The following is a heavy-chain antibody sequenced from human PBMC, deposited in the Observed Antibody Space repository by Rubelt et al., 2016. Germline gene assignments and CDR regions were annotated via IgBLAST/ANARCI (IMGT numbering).Heavy chain of an antibody. J-gene: IGHJ3*02. D-gene: IGHD6-13*01. CDR3: ARVIAAAGTAEDAFDI. V-gene: IGHV4-59*01. CDR2: IYYSGST. Sequence: QVQLQESGPGLVKPSETLSLTCTVSGGSISSYYWSWIRQPPGKGLEWIGYIYYSGSTNYNPSLKSRVTISVDTSKNQFSLKLSSVTAADTAVYYCARVIAAAGTAEDAFDIWGQGTMVTVSS. CDR1: GGSISSYY.